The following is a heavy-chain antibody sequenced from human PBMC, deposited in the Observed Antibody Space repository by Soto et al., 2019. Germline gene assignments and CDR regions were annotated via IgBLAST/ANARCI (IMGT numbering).Heavy chain of an antibody. CDR1: GGTFSTYT. J-gene: IGHJ5*02. D-gene: IGHD3-3*01. CDR3: ARGFPLWFDP. CDR2: IIPIIGII. Sequence: SVKVSCKASGGTFSTYTITWVRQAPGQGLEWMGRIIPIIGIINFAQKFQGRVTITADKFTGTAYMELSSLRSEDTAVYYCARGFPLWFDPWGQGTLVTVSS. V-gene: IGHV1-69*02.